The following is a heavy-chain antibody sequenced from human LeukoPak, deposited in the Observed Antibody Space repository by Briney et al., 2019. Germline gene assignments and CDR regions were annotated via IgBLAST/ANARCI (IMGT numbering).Heavy chain of an antibody. D-gene: IGHD3-10*01. CDR3: ARDWILSRYFDV. Sequence: GASVKVSCKASGYTLSDYYLHWVRQAPGQGLEWMGWINCNSGITKYARKFQGRVTMTRDKSTNTGFMELTRLNSDDTATYFCARDWILSRYFDVWGRGTLLSVSS. J-gene: IGHJ2*01. CDR1: GYTLSDYY. V-gene: IGHV1-2*02. CDR2: INCNSGIT.